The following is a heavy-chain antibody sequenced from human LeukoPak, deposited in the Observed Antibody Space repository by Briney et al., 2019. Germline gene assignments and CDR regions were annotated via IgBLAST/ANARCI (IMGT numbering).Heavy chain of an antibody. CDR1: GFTFSSYW. J-gene: IGHJ4*02. CDR2: TNQDGSEK. D-gene: IGHD5-12*01. V-gene: IGHV3-7*01. Sequence: PGGSLRLSCAASGFTFSSYWMSWVRQAPGKGLEWVANTNQDGSEKYYVDSVKGRCTISRDNAKNSLSLQMNNLRAEDTAVYYCAKGRGLRLGEDFDFWGQGTLVTVSS. CDR3: AKGRGLRLGEDFDF.